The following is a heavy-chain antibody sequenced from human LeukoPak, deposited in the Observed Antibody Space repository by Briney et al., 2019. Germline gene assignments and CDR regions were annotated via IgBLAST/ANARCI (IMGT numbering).Heavy chain of an antibody. CDR3: ARSDGYGLVDI. V-gene: IGHV4-38-2*02. Sequence: PSETLSLTCTVSGYSISSGYYWGWIRQPPGKGLEWIGSIYHSGSTYYNPSLKSRVTISVDTSKNQFSLKLSSVTAADTAVYYCARSDGYGLVDIWGQGTMVTVSS. J-gene: IGHJ3*02. D-gene: IGHD3-10*01. CDR2: IYHSGST. CDR1: GYSISSGYY.